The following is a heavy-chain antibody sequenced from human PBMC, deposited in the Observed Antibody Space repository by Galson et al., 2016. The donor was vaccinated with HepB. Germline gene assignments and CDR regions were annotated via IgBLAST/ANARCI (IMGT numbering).Heavy chain of an antibody. Sequence: QSGAEVKKPGESLKISCEGSGFSFTNYWIAWVRQMPGKGLEWMGIIYPGDSDTRYSPSFQGQVTISADTSTSTAYLQWSSLKASDPAIYYCARHPLGYCISTSCSGGWFAPWGQGTLVTVSS. D-gene: IGHD2-2*01. V-gene: IGHV5-51*01. CDR3: ARHPLGYCISTSCSGGWFAP. J-gene: IGHJ5*02. CDR1: GFSFTNYW. CDR2: IYPGDSDT.